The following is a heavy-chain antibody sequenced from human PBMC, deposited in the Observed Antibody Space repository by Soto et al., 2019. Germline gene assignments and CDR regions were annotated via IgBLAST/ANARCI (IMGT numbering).Heavy chain of an antibody. CDR3: TTDSRTTMPEVRFDY. V-gene: IGHV3-15*07. D-gene: IGHD3-10*01. CDR1: GFPFSNAW. Sequence: GGSLRLSCAASGFPFSNAWINWVRQTPGTGLQWVGRVKSKTDGGSADYAAPVKGRFAVSRDDSKNIVYLQMNSVKIEDTGVYYCTTDSRTTMPEVRFDYWGHGTLVTVS. CDR2: VKSKTDGGSA. J-gene: IGHJ4*01.